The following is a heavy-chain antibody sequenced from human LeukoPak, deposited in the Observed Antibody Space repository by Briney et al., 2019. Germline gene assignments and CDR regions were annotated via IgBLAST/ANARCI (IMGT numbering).Heavy chain of an antibody. D-gene: IGHD2-15*01. CDR2: INPNSGGT. V-gene: IGHV1-2*02. Sequence: ASVKVSCKASGYTFTGYYMHWVRQAPGQGLEWMGWINPNSGGTNYAHKFQGRVTMTRDTSISTAYMELSRLRSDDTAVYYCARDYVGVAATPSYYMDVWGKGTTVTVSS. CDR1: GYTFTGYY. J-gene: IGHJ6*03. CDR3: ARDYVGVAATPSYYMDV.